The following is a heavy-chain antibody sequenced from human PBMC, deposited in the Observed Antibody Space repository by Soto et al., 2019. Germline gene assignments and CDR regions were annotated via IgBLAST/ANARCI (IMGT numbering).Heavy chain of an antibody. CDR2: ISSSSSTI. CDR3: ARDRAGEY. V-gene: IGHV3-48*01. CDR1: GFTFSSYS. Sequence: EVQLVESGGGLVQPGGSLRLSCAASGFTFSSYSMNWVRQAPGKGLEWVSYISSSSSTIYYADSVKGRFTISRDNAKNSLYLQMNGRGGGDTAVCYCARDRAGEYWGQGTLVTVSS. D-gene: IGHD6-25*01. J-gene: IGHJ4*02.